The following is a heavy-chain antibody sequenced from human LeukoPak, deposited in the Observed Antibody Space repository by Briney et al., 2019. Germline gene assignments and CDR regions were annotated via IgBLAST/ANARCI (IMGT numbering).Heavy chain of an antibody. CDR1: GFTFSGSA. J-gene: IGHJ6*03. CDR3: TRGSRWHYYYMDV. CDR2: IRSKASNYAT. Sequence: GGSLRLSCAASGFTFSGSAMHWVRQASGKGLEGVGRIRSKASNYATAHAASVKGRFTISRDDSKNTAYLQMNNLKTEDTAVYYCTRGSRWHYYYMDVWGKGTTVTVSS. D-gene: IGHD6-13*01. V-gene: IGHV3-73*01.